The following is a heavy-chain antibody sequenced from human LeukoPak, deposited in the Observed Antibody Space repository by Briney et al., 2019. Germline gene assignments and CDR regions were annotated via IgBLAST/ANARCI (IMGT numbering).Heavy chain of an antibody. CDR3: ARGSATLYYYYYMDV. CDR1: GYTFTSYG. V-gene: IGHV1-8*02. Sequence: ASVKVSCKASGYTFTSYGISWVRQATGQGLEWMGWMNPNSGNTGYAQKFQGRVTMTRNTSISTAYMELSSLRSEDTAVYYCARGSATLYYYYYMDVWGKGTTVTVSS. J-gene: IGHJ6*03. CDR2: MNPNSGNT.